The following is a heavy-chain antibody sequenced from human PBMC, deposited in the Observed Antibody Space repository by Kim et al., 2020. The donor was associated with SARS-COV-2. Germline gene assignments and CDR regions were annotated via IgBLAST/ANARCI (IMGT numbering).Heavy chain of an antibody. Sequence: GGSLRLSCAASGFTFSSYWMSWVRQAPGKGLEWVANIKEGGSEKYYVDSVKGRFTISRDNAKNSLYLQMNSLRAEDTALYYCARPAQPGVYYYSYGLDVWGQGTTVTVSS. CDR3: ARPAQPGVYYYSYGLDV. J-gene: IGHJ6*02. CDR2: IKEGGSEK. CDR1: GFTFSSYW. V-gene: IGHV3-7*01.